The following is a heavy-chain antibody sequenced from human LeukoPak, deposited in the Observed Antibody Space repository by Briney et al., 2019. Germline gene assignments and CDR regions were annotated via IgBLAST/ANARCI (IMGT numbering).Heavy chain of an antibody. V-gene: IGHV3-74*01. CDR2: ICPDGTGI. CDR1: GFIFSLYC. CDR3: VRDFRSADY. Sequence: GGSLRLSCAASGFIFSLYCMHWVRQAPGEGPMWVSRICPDGTGISYADSVKARFTTSRDNAKNTVYLQMNGLREEDTAVYYCVRDFRSADYWGQGTLVTVSS. J-gene: IGHJ4*02.